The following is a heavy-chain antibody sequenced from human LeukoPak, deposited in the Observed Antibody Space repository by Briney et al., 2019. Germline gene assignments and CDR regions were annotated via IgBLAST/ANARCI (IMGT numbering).Heavy chain of an antibody. CDR2: ISDSGSTR. J-gene: IGHJ4*02. D-gene: IGHD1-26*01. V-gene: IGHV3-48*02. Sequence: GGSLRLSCAASGFTLSSYGMNWVRQTPGKGLEWVSYISDSGSTRYYADSVKGRFTISRDNAQNSLYLQMNSLRDDDTAVYYCARGSWADYWGQGTLVTVSS. CDR3: ARGSWADY. CDR1: GFTLSSYG.